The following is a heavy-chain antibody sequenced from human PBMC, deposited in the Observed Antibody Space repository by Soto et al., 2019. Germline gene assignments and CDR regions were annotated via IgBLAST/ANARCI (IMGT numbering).Heavy chain of an antibody. D-gene: IGHD6-13*01. CDR1: GFTFSAYY. CDR3: ATESWYQFGS. CDR2: ISQSGDAQ. Sequence: QVQLVESGGDLVTPGGSLRLSCAGSGFTFSAYYMAWIRQSPGKGLEWISSISQSGDAQFYTDSVKGRFTISRDNANNSVYLEMNSLRAEDMAVYYCATESWYQFGSGGQGALVSVSS. V-gene: IGHV3-11*01. J-gene: IGHJ4*02.